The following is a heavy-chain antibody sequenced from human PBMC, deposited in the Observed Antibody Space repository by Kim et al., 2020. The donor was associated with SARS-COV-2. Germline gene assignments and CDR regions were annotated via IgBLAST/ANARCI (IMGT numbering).Heavy chain of an antibody. D-gene: IGHD2-2*01. CDR3: ARDDGFRSIYH. CDR2: K. J-gene: IGHJ4*02. V-gene: IGHV3-7*01. Sequence: KFYVDSVEGRFTVHRDNVKNSVYLQMDGLRAEDTAVYYCARDDGFRSIYHWGQGILVTVSS.